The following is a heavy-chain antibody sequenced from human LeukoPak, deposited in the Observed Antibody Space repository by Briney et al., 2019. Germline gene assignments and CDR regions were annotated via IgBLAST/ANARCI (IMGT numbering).Heavy chain of an antibody. Sequence: PGGSLRLSCAASGFTFSDYYMSWIRQAPGKGLEWVSYISSSSSYTNYADSVKGRLTISRDNAKNSLYLQMNSLRAEDTAVYYCAKVTGDKGIAAAGTRGPVDYWGQGTLVTVSS. CDR2: ISSSSSYT. CDR1: GFTFSDYY. V-gene: IGHV3-11*06. D-gene: IGHD6-13*01. CDR3: AKVTGDKGIAAAGTRGPVDY. J-gene: IGHJ4*02.